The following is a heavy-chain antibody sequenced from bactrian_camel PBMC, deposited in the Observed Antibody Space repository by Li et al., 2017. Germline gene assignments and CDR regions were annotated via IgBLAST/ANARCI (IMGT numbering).Heavy chain of an antibody. V-gene: IGHV3S31*01. CDR3: AALFPSDDYCLGPHRQTDYKD. Sequence: DVQLVESGGGVVKPGEALTLSCVASGFNFRDYPMSWVRQVPGKGLEWVSTIDNGGLGTLYADSVKGRFTISRDNAKNMLYLQMNSLKAEDTAMYYCAALFPSDDYCLGPHRQTDYKDWGQGTQVTVS. D-gene: IGHD1*01. CDR2: IDNGGLGT. CDR1: GFNFRDYP. J-gene: IGHJ4*01.